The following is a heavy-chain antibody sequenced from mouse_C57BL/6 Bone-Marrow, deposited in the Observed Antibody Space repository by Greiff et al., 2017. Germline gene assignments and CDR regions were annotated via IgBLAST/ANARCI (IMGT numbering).Heavy chain of an antibody. Sequence: VQLQQSGPGLVQPSQSLSITCTVSGFSLTSYGVHWVRQSPGKGLEWLGVIWSGGSTDYNAAFISRLSISKDNSKSQAFFKMNSLQADDTAIYYCARPPSRDYAMDYWGQGTSVTVSS. CDR1: GFSLTSYG. CDR3: ARPPSRDYAMDY. V-gene: IGHV2-2*01. J-gene: IGHJ4*01. CDR2: IWSGGST.